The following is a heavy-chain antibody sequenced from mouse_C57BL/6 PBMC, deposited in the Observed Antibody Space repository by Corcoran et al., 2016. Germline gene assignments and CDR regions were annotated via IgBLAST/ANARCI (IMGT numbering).Heavy chain of an antibody. V-gene: IGHV14-3*01. J-gene: IGHJ2*01. CDR1: GFNIKNNY. Sequence: EVQLQQSVAELVRPGASVKLSCTASGFNIKNNYMHWVKQRPEQGLEWIGRIDPANGNTKYAPKFQGKATITADTSSNTAYLQLSSLTSEDTAIYYCARDGYYLYYFDYWGQGTTLTVSS. D-gene: IGHD2-3*01. CDR2: IDPANGNT. CDR3: ARDGYYLYYFDY.